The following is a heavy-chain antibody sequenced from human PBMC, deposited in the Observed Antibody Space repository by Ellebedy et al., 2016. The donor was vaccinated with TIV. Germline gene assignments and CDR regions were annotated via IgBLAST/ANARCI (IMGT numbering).Heavy chain of an antibody. V-gene: IGHV3-74*01. Sequence: PGGSLRLSCVASEFTFSYYWMHWVRQAPGKGLVWVSRINSDGSSRTHAASVQGRFTISRDNAKNTLYLQMNSLRAEDTAVYYCASHIRIVGATYGMDVWGQGTTVTVSS. D-gene: IGHD1-26*01. J-gene: IGHJ6*02. CDR1: EFTFSYYW. CDR2: INSDGSSR. CDR3: ASHIRIVGATYGMDV.